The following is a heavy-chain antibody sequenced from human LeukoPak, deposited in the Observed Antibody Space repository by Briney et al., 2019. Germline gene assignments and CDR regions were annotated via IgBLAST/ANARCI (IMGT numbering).Heavy chain of an antibody. CDR3: AKDPGIAVAGFDY. CDR1: GFTFSSYG. J-gene: IGHJ4*02. D-gene: IGHD6-19*01. Sequence: GGSLRLSCAASGFTFSSYGMHWVRQAPGKGLEWVSFIRYDGSNKYYADSVKGRFTISRDNSKNTLYLQMNSLGAEDTAVYYCAKDPGIAVAGFDYWGQGTLVTVSS. CDR2: IRYDGSNK. V-gene: IGHV3-30*02.